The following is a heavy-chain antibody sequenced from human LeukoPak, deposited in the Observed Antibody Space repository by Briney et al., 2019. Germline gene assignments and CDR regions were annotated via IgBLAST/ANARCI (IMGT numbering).Heavy chain of an antibody. D-gene: IGHD6-19*01. J-gene: IGHJ4*02. CDR1: GGSISSSSYY. CDR2: IYYSGST. V-gene: IGHV4-39*01. CDR3: ASYSSPDY. Sequence: PSETLSLTCTVSGGSISSSSYYWGWIRQPPGKGLEWIGSIYYSGSTYYNPSLKSRVTISVDTSKNQFSLKLSSVTAADTAVYYCASYSSPDYWGQGTLVTVSS.